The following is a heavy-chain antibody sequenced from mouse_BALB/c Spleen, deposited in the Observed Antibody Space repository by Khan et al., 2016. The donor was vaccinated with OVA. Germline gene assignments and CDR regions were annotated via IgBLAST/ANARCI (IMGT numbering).Heavy chain of an antibody. CDR2: ISTYYGGS. Sequence: QVQLKQSGAELVRPGVSVKISCKGSGYIFTDFSMHWVKRSHAKSLEWIGVISTYYGGSIYNQNFKDKATLTVEKSSSTAYMELARLTSEDSAIYYCARGIGNYRFAYWGQGTLVTVSA. D-gene: IGHD2-1*01. CDR3: ARGIGNYRFAY. V-gene: IGHV1S137*01. CDR1: GYIFTDFS. J-gene: IGHJ3*01.